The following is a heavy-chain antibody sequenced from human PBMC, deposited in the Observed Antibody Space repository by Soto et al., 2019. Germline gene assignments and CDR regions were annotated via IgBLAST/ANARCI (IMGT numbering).Heavy chain of an antibody. D-gene: IGHD1-26*01. CDR3: PLTGADPPHF. CDR1: GFAFNTAW. Sequence: GGPLRLSCAASGFAFNTAWMNWVRQAPGKGPEWVARIKSETDGGTTDYAAPVKGRFTISRDDSKNTLYLQMNSLKVEDTGVNYCPLTGADPPHFWGQGTLVTVSS. V-gene: IGHV3-15*07. CDR2: IKSETDGGTT. J-gene: IGHJ4*02.